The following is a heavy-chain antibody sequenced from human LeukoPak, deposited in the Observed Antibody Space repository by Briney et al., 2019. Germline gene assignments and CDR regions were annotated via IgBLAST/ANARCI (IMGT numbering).Heavy chain of an antibody. Sequence: SETLSLTCTGSGGSISSYYWSWIRQPPGKGLEWIGYLYYSGSTNYNPSLKSRATISVDTSKNQFSLKLSSVTAADTAVYYCARGRKVVTAEAFDYWGQGTLVTVSS. CDR3: ARGRKVVTAEAFDY. J-gene: IGHJ4*02. CDR2: LYYSGST. D-gene: IGHD2-21*02. CDR1: GGSISSYY. V-gene: IGHV4-59*01.